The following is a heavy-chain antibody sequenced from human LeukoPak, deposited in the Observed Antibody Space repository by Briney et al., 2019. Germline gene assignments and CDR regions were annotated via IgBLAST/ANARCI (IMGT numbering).Heavy chain of an antibody. Sequence: PGESLKISFKGSGYRFTSYWIGWVRQMPGKGLELMGIIYPCDSDTRYSPALQGQVPISADKTIVTAYLQSSSLKASDTAMYYCARHRPNCERFADIWGQGTMVTVSS. D-gene: IGHD1-1*01. J-gene: IGHJ3*02. CDR1: GYRFTSYW. CDR2: IYPCDSDT. CDR3: ARHRPNCERFADI. V-gene: IGHV5-51*01.